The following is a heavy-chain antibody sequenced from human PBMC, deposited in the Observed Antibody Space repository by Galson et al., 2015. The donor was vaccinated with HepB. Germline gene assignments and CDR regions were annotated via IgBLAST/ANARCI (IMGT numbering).Heavy chain of an antibody. Sequence: SVKVSCKASGYTFTSYAMHWVRQAPGQRLEWMGWINAGNGNTKYSQKFQGRVTITRDTSASTAYMELSSLRSEDTAVYYCARGKGVLWFGVFDSWGQGTLVTVSS. J-gene: IGHJ4*02. CDR3: ARGKGVLWFGVFDS. CDR2: INAGNGNT. D-gene: IGHD3-10*01. CDR1: GYTFTSYA. V-gene: IGHV1-3*01.